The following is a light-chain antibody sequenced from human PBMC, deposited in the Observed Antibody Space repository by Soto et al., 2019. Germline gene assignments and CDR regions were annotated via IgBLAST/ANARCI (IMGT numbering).Light chain of an antibody. CDR2: DNH. J-gene: IGLJ1*01. V-gene: IGLV1-51*01. CDR1: YSNIGLNS. Sequence: QAVVTQPPSVSAAPGQTVTISCSGSYSNIGLNSVSWYQQFPGTAPKLLIYDNHKRPSGTPDRFSGSKSGTSATLGITGVQTGDEADYYCGTWDSSLRAGVFGTGTKVTVL. CDR3: GTWDSSLRAGV.